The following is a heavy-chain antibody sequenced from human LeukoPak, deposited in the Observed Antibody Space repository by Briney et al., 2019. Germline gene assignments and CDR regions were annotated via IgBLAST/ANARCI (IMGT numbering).Heavy chain of an antibody. CDR3: ARLPTFYFDSSHYHYDF. CDR2: ISGSGPST. CDR1: GFTFSRHW. J-gene: IGHJ4*02. D-gene: IGHD3-22*01. Sequence: GGSLRLSCAASGFTFSRHWMTWVRQAPGKGLEWTSSISGSGPSTEYADSVKGRFTISRDRAKNTLYLQMSNLRVEDTAVYYCARLPTFYFDSSHYHYDFWGQGTLVTVSS. V-gene: IGHV3-23*01.